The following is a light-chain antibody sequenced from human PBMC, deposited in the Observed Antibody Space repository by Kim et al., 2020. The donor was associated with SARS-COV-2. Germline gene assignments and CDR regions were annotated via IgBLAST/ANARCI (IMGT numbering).Light chain of an antibody. J-gene: IGLJ2*01. Sequence: PERTDNISCSGDTLEYKYMSWWQQRPGWTHRLFMYQDDKRPSGISERCSGSNSGSTATLSISGSQHVDEADYSCEAWESSTSVVFGGGTKLTVL. CDR3: EAWESSTSVV. CDR1: TLEYKY. CDR2: QDD. V-gene: IGLV3-1*01.